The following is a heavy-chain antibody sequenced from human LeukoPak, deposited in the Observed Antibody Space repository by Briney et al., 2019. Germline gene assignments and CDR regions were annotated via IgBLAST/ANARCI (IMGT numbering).Heavy chain of an antibody. D-gene: IGHD3-9*01. CDR1: GFTVSSNY. CDR2: IYSGGST. Sequence: GGSLRLSCAASGFTVSSNYMSWVRQAPGKGLEWVSVIYSGGSTYYADSVKGRFTISRDNSKNTLYLQVNSLRAEDTAVYYCARADTLTHWLYFDYWGQGTLVTVSS. CDR3: ARADTLTHWLYFDY. J-gene: IGHJ4*02. V-gene: IGHV3-66*01.